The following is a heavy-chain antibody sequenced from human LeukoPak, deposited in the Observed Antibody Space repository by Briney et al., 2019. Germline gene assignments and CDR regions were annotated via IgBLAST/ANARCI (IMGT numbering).Heavy chain of an antibody. D-gene: IGHD3-22*01. CDR1: GYTLTELS. J-gene: IGHJ4*02. CDR2: FDPEDGET. CDR3: ATGYYYYDSSGFLPDNGY. Sequence: GASVKVSCKVSGYTLTELSMHWVRQAPGKGLEWMGGFDPEDGETIYAQKFRGRVTMTEDTSTDTAYMELSSLRSEDTAVYYCATGYYYYDSSGFLPDNGYWGQGTLVTVSS. V-gene: IGHV1-24*01.